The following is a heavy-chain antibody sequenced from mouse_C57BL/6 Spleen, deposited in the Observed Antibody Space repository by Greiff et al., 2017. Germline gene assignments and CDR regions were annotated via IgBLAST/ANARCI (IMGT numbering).Heavy chain of an antibody. V-gene: IGHV1-76*01. CDR1: GYTFTDYY. Sequence: QVQLQQSGAELVRPGASVKLSCKASGYTFTDYYINWVKQRPGQGLEWIARIYPGSGNTYYNEKFKGKATLTAEKSSSTAYMQLSSLTSEDSAVYFCARSSYDYDVGGYAMDYWGQGTSVTVSS. CDR2: IYPGSGNT. J-gene: IGHJ4*01. CDR3: ARSSYDYDVGGYAMDY. D-gene: IGHD2-4*01.